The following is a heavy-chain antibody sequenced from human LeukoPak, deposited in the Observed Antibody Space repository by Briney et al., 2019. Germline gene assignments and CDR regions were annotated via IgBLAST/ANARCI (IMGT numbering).Heavy chain of an antibody. Sequence: SETLSLTCTVSGGSISSSSYYWGWIRQPPGKGLEWIGSIYYSGSTYYNPSLKSRVTISVDTSKNQFSLKLSSVTAADTAVYYCAREGGVAVAGILGGHYYYYMDVWGKGTTVTVSS. D-gene: IGHD6-19*01. CDR1: GGSISSSSYY. CDR3: AREGGVAVAGILGGHYYYYMDV. J-gene: IGHJ6*03. CDR2: IYYSGST. V-gene: IGHV4-39*07.